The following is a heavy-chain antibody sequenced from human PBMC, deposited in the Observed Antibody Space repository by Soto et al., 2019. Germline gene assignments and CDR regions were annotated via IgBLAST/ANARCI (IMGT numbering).Heavy chain of an antibody. D-gene: IGHD5-12*01. Sequence: QMQLVESGGGVVQPGRSLRLSCAASGFTFSNHGIHWFRQAPGKGLEWVGDISHNGIDTWYADSVKGPFTIYRDNFKNTAYLQMNGLRLEDTAVYYCLGWEGQNGHDTLFAYWGQGTLVTVSP. J-gene: IGHJ4*02. CDR2: ISHNGIDT. CDR3: LGWEGQNGHDTLFAY. CDR1: GFTFSNHG. V-gene: IGHV3-30*03.